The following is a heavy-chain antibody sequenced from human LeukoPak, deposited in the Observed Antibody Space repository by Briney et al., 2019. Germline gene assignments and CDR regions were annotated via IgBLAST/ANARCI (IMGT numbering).Heavy chain of an antibody. V-gene: IGHV1-18*01. Sequence: MGWISAYNGNTNYVQKLQGRVTMTTDTSTSTAYMELRSLRSDDTAVYYCASGRQDKYYFDYWGQGTXVTXSS. CDR2: ISAYNGNT. D-gene: IGHD1-26*01. J-gene: IGHJ4*02. CDR3: ASGRQDKYYFDY.